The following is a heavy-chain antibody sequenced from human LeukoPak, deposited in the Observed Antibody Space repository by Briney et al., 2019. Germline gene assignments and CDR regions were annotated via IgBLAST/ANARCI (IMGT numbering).Heavy chain of an antibody. Sequence: GASVKVSCKVSGYTLTELSMHWVRQAPGKGLEWMGGFDPEDGETIYAQKFQGRVTMTEDTSTDTAYMELSSLRSEDTAVYYCATVAGGITRIVAYYFDYWGQGTLVTVSS. CDR3: ATVAGGITRIVAYYFDY. V-gene: IGHV1-24*01. D-gene: IGHD3-22*01. J-gene: IGHJ4*02. CDR1: GYTLTELS. CDR2: FDPEDGET.